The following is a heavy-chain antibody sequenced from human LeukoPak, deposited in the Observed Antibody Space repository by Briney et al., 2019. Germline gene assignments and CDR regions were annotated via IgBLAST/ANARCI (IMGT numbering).Heavy chain of an antibody. CDR2: INHSGST. CDR1: GGSFSGYY. D-gene: IGHD6-19*01. CDR3: ARGDSSGWLFRLYYFDY. V-gene: IGHV4-34*01. J-gene: IGHJ4*02. Sequence: KPSETLSLTCAVYGGSFSGYYWSWIRQPPGKGLEWIGEINHSGSTNYNPSLKSRVTISVDTSKNQFPLKLSSVTAADTAVYYCARGDSSGWLFRLYYFDYWGQGTLVTVSS.